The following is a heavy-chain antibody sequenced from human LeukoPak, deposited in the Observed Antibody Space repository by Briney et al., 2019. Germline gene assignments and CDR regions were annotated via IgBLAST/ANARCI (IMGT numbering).Heavy chain of an antibody. J-gene: IGHJ4*02. CDR1: GFTFSSYW. CDR3: ARPRPYSSSWYPYFDY. CDR2: IKQDGSEK. D-gene: IGHD6-13*01. Sequence: PGGSLRLSCAASGFTFSSYWMSWVRQAPGKGLEWVANIKQDGSEKYYVDSVKGRFTISRDNAKNSLYLQMNSLRAEDTAVYYCARPRPYSSSWYPYFDYWGQGTLVTVSS. V-gene: IGHV3-7*01.